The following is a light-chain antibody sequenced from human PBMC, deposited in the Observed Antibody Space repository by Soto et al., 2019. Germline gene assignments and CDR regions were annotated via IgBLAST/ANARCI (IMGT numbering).Light chain of an antibody. CDR2: DAS. CDR1: QGIRSW. Sequence: DIQMTQSPSSVSASVGDRVTITCRVSQGIRSWLAWYQQKPGKAPKLLIYDASSLQSGVPSRFSVSGSGTDFTLTISSLQPEDFATYYCQQPNSFPITFGQGTRLEIK. V-gene: IGKV1D-12*01. CDR3: QQPNSFPIT. J-gene: IGKJ5*01.